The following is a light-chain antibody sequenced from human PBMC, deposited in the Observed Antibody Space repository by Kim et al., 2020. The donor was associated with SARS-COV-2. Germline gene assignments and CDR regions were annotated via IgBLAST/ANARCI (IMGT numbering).Light chain of an antibody. CDR1: QNIRQW. V-gene: IGKV1-12*01. CDR3: QQADSLPLT. Sequence: ASVGDRLTITCRASQNIRQWLAWYQQQPGKGPRLLISSASTLQSGVPTRFSGRGSGTDFTLTISNLQPEDFATYYCQQADSLPLTFGGGTKVDIK. CDR2: SAS. J-gene: IGKJ4*01.